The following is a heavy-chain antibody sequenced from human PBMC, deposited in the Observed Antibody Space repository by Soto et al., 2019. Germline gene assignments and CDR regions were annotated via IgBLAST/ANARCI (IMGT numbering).Heavy chain of an antibody. Sequence: GGSLRLSCAASGFTFSSYWMSWVRQAPGKGLEWVANIKQDGSGKYYVDSVKGRFTISRDNAKNSLYLQMNSLRAEDTAVYYCVRDRAHRVTIFGVVTPFDPWGQGTLVTVSS. CDR3: VRDRAHRVTIFGVVTPFDP. CDR2: IKQDGSGK. CDR1: GFTFSSYW. D-gene: IGHD3-3*01. J-gene: IGHJ5*02. V-gene: IGHV3-7*03.